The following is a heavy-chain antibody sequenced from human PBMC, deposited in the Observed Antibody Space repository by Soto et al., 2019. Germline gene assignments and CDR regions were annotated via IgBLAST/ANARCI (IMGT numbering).Heavy chain of an antibody. CDR3: ARVWMITFGGADRYYFDY. CDR1: GGSISSGGYS. V-gene: IGHV4-30-2*01. CDR2: IYHSGST. Sequence: SETLSLTCAFSGGSISSGGYSWSWIRQPPGKGLEWIGYIYHSGSTYYNPSLKSRVTISVDRSKNQFSLKLSSVTAADTAVYYCARVWMITFGGADRYYFDYWGQGTLVTVSS. D-gene: IGHD3-16*01. J-gene: IGHJ4*02.